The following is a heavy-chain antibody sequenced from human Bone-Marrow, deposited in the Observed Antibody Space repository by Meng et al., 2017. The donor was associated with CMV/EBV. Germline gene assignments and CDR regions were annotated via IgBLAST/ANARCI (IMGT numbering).Heavy chain of an antibody. Sequence: SGYYFTNHGISWVRQAPGQGLEWMGWISAYNGYTNFAQVFQGRVTLTTDTSTDTAYMELMSLRSDDTAVYYCARSPLYFYDSSGYEDWGQGTLVRLL. CDR3: ARSPLYFYDSSGYED. D-gene: IGHD3-22*01. V-gene: IGHV1-18*01. CDR2: ISAYNGYT. J-gene: IGHJ4*02. CDR1: GYYFTNHG.